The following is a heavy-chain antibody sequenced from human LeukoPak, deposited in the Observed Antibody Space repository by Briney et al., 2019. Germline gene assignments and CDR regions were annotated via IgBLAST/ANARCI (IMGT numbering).Heavy chain of an antibody. J-gene: IGHJ5*02. D-gene: IGHD2-2*02. CDR2: IIPIFGTA. CDR1: GGTFSSYA. CDR3: ARVGQYCSSKSCYTWFDP. Sequence: ASVKVSCKASGGTFSSYAISWVRQAPGQGLEWMGGIIPIFGTANYAQKFQGRVTITADESTSTAYMELSSLRSEDTAVYYCARVGQYCSSKSCYTWFDPWGQGTLVTVSS. V-gene: IGHV1-69*01.